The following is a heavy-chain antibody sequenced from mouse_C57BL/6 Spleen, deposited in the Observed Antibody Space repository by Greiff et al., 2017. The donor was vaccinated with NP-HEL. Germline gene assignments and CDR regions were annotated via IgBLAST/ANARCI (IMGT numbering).Heavy chain of an antibody. V-gene: IGHV1-76*01. CDR1: GYTFTDYY. D-gene: IGHD1-1*01. CDR2: IYPGSGNT. CDR3: ARSDTTVVDPYYFDY. Sequence: QVQLQQSGAELVRPGASVKLSCKASGYTFTDYYINWVKQRPGQGLEWIARIYPGSGNTYYNEKFKGKATLTAEKSSSTAYMQLSSLTSEDSAVYFCARSDTTVVDPYYFDYWGQGTTLTVSS. J-gene: IGHJ2*01.